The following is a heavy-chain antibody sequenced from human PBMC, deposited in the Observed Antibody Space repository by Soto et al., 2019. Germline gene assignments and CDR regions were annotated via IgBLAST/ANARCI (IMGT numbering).Heavy chain of an antibody. D-gene: IGHD3-10*01. V-gene: IGHV3-33*01. CDR3: ARITPVGSGSYYNINYYYYYGMDV. CDR1: GFTFSSYG. J-gene: IGHJ6*02. Sequence: GGSLRLSCAASGFTFSSYGMHWVRQAPGKGLEWVAVIWYDGSNKYYADSVKGRFTISRDNSKNTLYLQMNSLRAEDTAVYYCARITPVGSGSYYNINYYYYYGMDVWGQGTTVTVSS. CDR2: IWYDGSNK.